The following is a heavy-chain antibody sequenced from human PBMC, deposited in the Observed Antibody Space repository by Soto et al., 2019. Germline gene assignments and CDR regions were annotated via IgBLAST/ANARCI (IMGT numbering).Heavy chain of an antibody. CDR2: SYHRGST. Sequence: QLQLQESGSGLVKPSQTLSLTCAVSGGSISSGGYSWSWIRQPPGKGLEWIGYSYHRGSTYYNPVLKSRVTISADRAKNQCSLKPSSVTASDTAVYSCARVPDRWGQGTLVTVSS. V-gene: IGHV4-30-2*01. J-gene: IGHJ5*02. CDR3: ARVPDR. CDR1: GGSISSGGYS. D-gene: IGHD2-2*01.